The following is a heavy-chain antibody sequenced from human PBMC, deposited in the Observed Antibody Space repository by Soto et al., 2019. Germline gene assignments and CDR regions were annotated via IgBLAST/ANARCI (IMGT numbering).Heavy chain of an antibody. CDR2: ITYDGSFQ. J-gene: IGHJ4*02. Sequence: GGSLRLSCQASGFNFDNYGMHWVRQAPGKGLEWVAVITYDGSFQYYADSVKGRLTISRDNSKNTLSLHLNTLKPEDTAVYHCAKDRVGGTFYTPLAFWGQGTLVTVSS. D-gene: IGHD1-7*01. V-gene: IGHV3-30*18. CDR1: GFNFDNYG. CDR3: AKDRVGGTFYTPLAF.